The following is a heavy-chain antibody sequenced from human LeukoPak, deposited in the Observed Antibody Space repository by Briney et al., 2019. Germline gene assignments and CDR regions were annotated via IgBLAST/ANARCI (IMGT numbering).Heavy chain of an antibody. Sequence: GGSLRLSCAASGFTFSSYGMHWVRQAPGKGLEWVAFIRYDGSNNYYADSVRGRFTISRDNSKNTLYLQMNSLRAEDTAVYYCARDRRAGGIAAADYWGQGTLVTVSS. CDR1: GFTFSSYG. J-gene: IGHJ4*02. CDR2: IRYDGSNN. V-gene: IGHV3-30*02. D-gene: IGHD6-13*01. CDR3: ARDRRAGGIAAADY.